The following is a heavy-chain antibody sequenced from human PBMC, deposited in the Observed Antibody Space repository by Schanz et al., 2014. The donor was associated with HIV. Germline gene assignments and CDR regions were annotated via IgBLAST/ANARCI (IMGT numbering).Heavy chain of an antibody. CDR2: ISGSGDRT. CDR3: AKGLTIWLQPPFDY. D-gene: IGHD5-12*01. Sequence: VQLVESGGGVVQPGRSLRLSCAASGFTFNSYGMHWVRQAPGKGLQWVSTISGSGDRTYYAESVRGRVTISRDNSKNTLYLQMNSLRAEDTAVYYCAKGLTIWLQPPFDYWGQGTLVTVSS. J-gene: IGHJ4*02. CDR1: GFTFNSYG. V-gene: IGHV3-23*04.